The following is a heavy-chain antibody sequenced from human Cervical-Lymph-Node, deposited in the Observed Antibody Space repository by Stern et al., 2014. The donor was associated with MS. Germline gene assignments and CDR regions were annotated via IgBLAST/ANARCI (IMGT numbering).Heavy chain of an antibody. J-gene: IGHJ4*02. CDR2: ISRNSGNT. CDR3: ARGRVITRGYFEY. V-gene: IGHV3-21*01. Sequence: EDQLVESGGGLVKPGGSLRLSCAASGFAFNGYNMNWVRQAPWKGLEWISSISRNSGNTYYSDSVKGRFTMSRDNAENSVFLQMNSLSVEDTAVYYCARGRVITRGYFEYWGQGTLVTVSS. CDR1: GFAFNGYN. D-gene: IGHD3-16*01.